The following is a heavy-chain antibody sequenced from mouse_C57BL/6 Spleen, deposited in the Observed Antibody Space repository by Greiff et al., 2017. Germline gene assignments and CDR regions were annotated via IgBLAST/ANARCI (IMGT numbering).Heavy chain of an antibody. D-gene: IGHD1-1*01. CDR1: GYEFSSSW. CDR3: ERQYDYGCSCGYFDV. CDR2: IYPGDGNT. J-gene: IGHJ1*03. V-gene: IGHV1-82*01. Sequence: QVQLQQSGPELVKPGASVKISCKASGYEFSSSWMNWVKQRPGKGLEWIGRIYPGDGNTNYNGKFKGKATLTADTSSSTSYMKLSSLTSEDSAVYSCERQYDYGCSCGYFDVWGTGTTVTVSS.